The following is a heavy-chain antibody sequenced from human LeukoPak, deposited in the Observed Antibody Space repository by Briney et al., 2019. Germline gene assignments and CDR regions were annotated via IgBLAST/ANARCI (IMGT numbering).Heavy chain of an antibody. CDR2: ISYDGSNK. J-gene: IGHJ4*02. CDR3: AGGGYHAYYLDY. V-gene: IGHV3-30*03. CDR1: GFTFSSYG. Sequence: GGSLRLSCAASGFTFSSYGMHWVRQAPGKGLEWVAVISYDGSNKYYADSVKGRFTISRDNSKNTLYLQMNSPRAEDTAVYYCAGGGYHAYYLDYWGQGSLVTVSS. D-gene: IGHD5-18*01.